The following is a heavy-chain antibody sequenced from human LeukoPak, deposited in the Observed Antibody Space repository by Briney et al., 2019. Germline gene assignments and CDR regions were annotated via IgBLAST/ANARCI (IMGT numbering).Heavy chain of an antibody. CDR1: GYPLTELS. J-gene: IGHJ6*03. CDR3: ATGVRERHPYSYYYYMVA. Sequence: ASVKVSCKVSGYPLTELSMHWVRQAPGKGLEWMGRFEPEDGETIYAQKFQGRVTMTEDTSTDTAYMELSSLRSEDTAVYYCATGVRERHPYSYYYYMVAWGKRTTVTVSS. V-gene: IGHV1-24*01. CDR2: FEPEDGET. D-gene: IGHD1-26*01.